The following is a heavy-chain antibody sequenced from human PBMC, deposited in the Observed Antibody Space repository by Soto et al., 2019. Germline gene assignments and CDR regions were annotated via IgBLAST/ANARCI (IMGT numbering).Heavy chain of an antibody. J-gene: IGHJ4*02. V-gene: IGHV4-31*03. CDR2: IYYSGST. D-gene: IGHD6-19*01. CDR1: GGSISSGGYY. Sequence: NPSETLSLTCTVSGGSISSGGYYWSWIRQHPGKGLEWIGYIYYSGSTYYNPSLKSRVTISVDTSKNQFSLKLSSVTAADTAVYYCARDPSSGWGYYFDYWGQGTLVTVSS. CDR3: ARDPSSGWGYYFDY.